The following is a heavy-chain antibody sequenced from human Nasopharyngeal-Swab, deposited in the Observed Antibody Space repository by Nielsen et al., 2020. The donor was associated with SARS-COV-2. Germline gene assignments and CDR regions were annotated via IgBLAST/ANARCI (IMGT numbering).Heavy chain of an antibody. CDR1: GFTFSSYS. D-gene: IGHD1-26*01. CDR3: ARVYSGTSYWTPMGARFDP. Sequence: GESLKISCAASGFTFSSYSMSWLRQAPGKGLEWVSAITGNGGLTYYADSVKDRFSISRDNSKNTQYLQMNSLRAEDTAFYYCARVYSGTSYWTPMGARFDPWGQGTLVTVSS. CDR2: ITGNGGLT. V-gene: IGHV3-23*01. J-gene: IGHJ5*02.